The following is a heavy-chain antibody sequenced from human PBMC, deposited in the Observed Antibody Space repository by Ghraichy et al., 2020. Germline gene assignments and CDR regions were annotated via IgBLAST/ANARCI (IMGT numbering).Heavy chain of an antibody. CDR3: ARALGGQGKGFFWFDP. J-gene: IGHJ5*02. D-gene: IGHD3-10*01. CDR1: GFTFSSYW. V-gene: IGHV3-7*03. CDR2: IKQDGSEK. Sequence: GGSLRLSCAASGFTFSSYWMSWVRQAPGKGLEWVANIKQDGSEKYYVDSVKGRFTISRDNAKNSLYLQMNSLKAEDTAVYYCARALGGQGKGFFWFDPWGQGTLVTVSS.